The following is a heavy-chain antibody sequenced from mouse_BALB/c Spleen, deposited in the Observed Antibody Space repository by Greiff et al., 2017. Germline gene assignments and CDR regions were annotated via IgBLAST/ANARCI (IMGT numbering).Heavy chain of an antibody. CDR3: ASSVYYYGSSPWFAY. CDR2: ISSGSSTI. V-gene: IGHV5-17*02. D-gene: IGHD1-1*01. J-gene: IGHJ3*01. CDR1: GFTFSSFG. Sequence: EVQLVESGGGLVQPGGSRKLSCAASGFTFSSFGMHWVRQAPEKGLEWVAYISSGSSTIYYADTVKGRFTISRDNPKNTLFLQMTSLRSEDTAMYYCASSVYYYGSSPWFAYWGQGTLVTVSA.